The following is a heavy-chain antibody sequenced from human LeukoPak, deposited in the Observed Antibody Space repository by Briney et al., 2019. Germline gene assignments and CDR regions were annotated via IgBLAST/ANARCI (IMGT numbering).Heavy chain of an antibody. D-gene: IGHD5-12*01. CDR2: IVVGSGNT. CDR1: GFTFTSSA. V-gene: IGHV1-58*02. CDR3: ARDTSPVDTVATIGVI. Sequence: ASVKVSCKASGFTFTSSAMQWVRQARGQRLEWIGWIVVGSGNTNYAQKFQERVTITRDMSASTAYMELSSLRSEDTAVYYCARDTSPVDTVATIGVIWGQGTLVTVSS. J-gene: IGHJ4*02.